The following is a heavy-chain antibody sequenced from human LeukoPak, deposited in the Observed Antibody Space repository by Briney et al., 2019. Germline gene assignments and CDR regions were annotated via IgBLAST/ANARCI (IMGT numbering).Heavy chain of an antibody. CDR2: IYYSGST. CDR1: GGSISNSSYY. Sequence: PSETLSLTCTVSGGSISNSSYYWGWFRQPPGKGLEWIGSIYYSGSTYSNPSLKSRVTMSVDTSKNQFSLKLSSVTAADTAVFYCASDPGGCSGGSCYSFNYWGQGTLVTVSS. D-gene: IGHD2-15*01. J-gene: IGHJ4*02. V-gene: IGHV4-39*01. CDR3: ASDPGGCSGGSCYSFNY.